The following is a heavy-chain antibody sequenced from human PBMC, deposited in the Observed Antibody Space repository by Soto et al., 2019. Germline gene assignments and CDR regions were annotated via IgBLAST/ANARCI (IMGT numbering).Heavy chain of an antibody. V-gene: IGHV3-30-3*01. D-gene: IGHD5-12*01. Sequence: QVQLVESGGGVVQPGRSLRLSCAASGFTFSSYALHWVRQAPGKGLEWVAVISYDGSNKYYADSVKGRFTISRDNSKNTLYLQMKSLRAEDTAVYYCARGGRLRHFDYWGQGTLVTVSS. CDR1: GFTFSSYA. CDR3: ARGGRLRHFDY. J-gene: IGHJ4*02. CDR2: ISYDGSNK.